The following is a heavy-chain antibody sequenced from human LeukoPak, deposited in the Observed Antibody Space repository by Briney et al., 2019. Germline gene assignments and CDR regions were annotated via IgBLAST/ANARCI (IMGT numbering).Heavy chain of an antibody. CDR3: ARSLQDSRRYFSPGAVDI. J-gene: IGHJ3*02. D-gene: IGHD3-9*01. CDR1: GFIFSDYY. V-gene: IGHV3-11*04. Sequence: GGSLRLSCAASGFIFSDYYMNWIRQAPGKGLEWVSYIGRSDTTVHYGDSVKGRVTISRDNAKDSLYLQINRLRAEDTAVYYCARSLQDSRRYFSPGAVDIWGQGTMVTVSS. CDR2: IGRSDTTV.